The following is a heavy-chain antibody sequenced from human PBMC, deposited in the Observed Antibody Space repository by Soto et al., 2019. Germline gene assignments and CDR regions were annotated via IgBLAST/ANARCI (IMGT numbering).Heavy chain of an antibody. CDR1: GGSISSYY. CDR2: IYYSGIT. D-gene: IGHD1-20*01. CDR3: ARYKSNYDYSMDV. Sequence: QVQLQESGPGLVKPSETLSLTCTVSGGSISSYYWSGIRQPPGKGLEWIGYIYYSGITNYNPSLKIRVTISVDTSKNQFSLKLSSVNAGDTAVYYWARYKSNYDYSMDVWGQVTTVTVSS. J-gene: IGHJ6*02. V-gene: IGHV4-59*01.